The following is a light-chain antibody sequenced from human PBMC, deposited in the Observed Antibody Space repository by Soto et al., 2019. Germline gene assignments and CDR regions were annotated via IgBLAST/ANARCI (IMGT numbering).Light chain of an antibody. CDR2: ASY. V-gene: IGKV1-39*01. CDR1: QSISSH. Sequence: DIQITQSPSSLSASVGDRVTITCRASQSISSHLNWYQHKPGRPPRLLIFASYILEGGVPSRFSGSGSDTYFPLTIDSLQPEDVATYDGQHSYITPRSTFGQGTKVEI. CDR3: QHSYITPRST. J-gene: IGKJ2*01.